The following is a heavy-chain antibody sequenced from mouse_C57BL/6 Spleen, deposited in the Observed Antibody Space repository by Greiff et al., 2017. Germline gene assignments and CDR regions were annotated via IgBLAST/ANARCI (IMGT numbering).Heavy chain of an antibody. D-gene: IGHD1-1*01. CDR2: IWTGGGT. CDR3: ASSYYYGSFYAMDY. V-gene: IGHV2-9-1*01. Sequence: QVQLQQSGPGLVAPSQSLSITCTVSGFSLTSYAISWVRQPPGKGLEWLGVIWTGGGTNYNSALKSRLSISKDNSKSQVVLKMNSLQTDDTASYYCASSYYYGSFYAMDYWGQGTSVTVSS. J-gene: IGHJ4*01. CDR1: GFSLTSYA.